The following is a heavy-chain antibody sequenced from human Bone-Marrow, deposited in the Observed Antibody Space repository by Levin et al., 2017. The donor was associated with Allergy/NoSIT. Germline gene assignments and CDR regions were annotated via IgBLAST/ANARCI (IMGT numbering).Heavy chain of an antibody. CDR1: GYTFTSYD. CDR3: ARGRRPDTYGKPSDAFDF. D-gene: IGHD5-18*01. V-gene: IGHV1-8*01. CDR2: MNPNSGNT. J-gene: IGHJ3*01. Sequence: PGESLKISCKTSGYTFTSYDINWVRQASGQGLEWMGWMNPNSGNTAFAQKFQGRVTMTRDSSLSTAYMELSTLKADDTAVYYCARGRRPDTYGKPSDAFDFWGLGTMVTVSA.